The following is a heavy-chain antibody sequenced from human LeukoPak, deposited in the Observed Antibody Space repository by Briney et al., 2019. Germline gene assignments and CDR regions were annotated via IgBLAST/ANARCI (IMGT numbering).Heavy chain of an antibody. D-gene: IGHD1-7*01. J-gene: IGHJ4*02. CDR2: IAPSNSYT. CDR1: GYYFTTHW. CDR3: ARHKNSNYSPTFDS. V-gene: IGHV5-10-1*01. Sequence: GESLKISCKASGYYFTTHWISWVRQMPGEGLEWMGRIAPSNSYTNYRPSFQGHVTISGDKSMTTIYLQWRSLKASDSAIYYCARHKNSNYSPTFDSWGQGTLVTVSS.